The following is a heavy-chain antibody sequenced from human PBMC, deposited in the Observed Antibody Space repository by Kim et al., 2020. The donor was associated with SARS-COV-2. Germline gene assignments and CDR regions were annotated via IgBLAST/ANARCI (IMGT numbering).Heavy chain of an antibody. CDR2: INTNTGNP. Sequence: ASVKVSCKASGYTFTSYAMNWVRQAPGQGLEWMGWINTNTGNPTYAQGFTGRFVFSLDTSVSTAYLQISSLKAEDTAVYYCARLYSSSWYYYYYYGMDVWGQGTTVTVSS. J-gene: IGHJ6*02. CDR3: ARLYSSSWYYYYYYGMDV. D-gene: IGHD6-13*01. V-gene: IGHV7-4-1*02. CDR1: GYTFTSYA.